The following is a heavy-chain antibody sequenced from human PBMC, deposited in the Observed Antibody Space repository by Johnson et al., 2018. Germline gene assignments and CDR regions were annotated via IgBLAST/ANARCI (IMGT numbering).Heavy chain of an antibody. J-gene: IGHJ6*02. CDR1: GFTFGDYA. CDR2: IRSKAYGGTT. Sequence: VRLVQAGGGLVKPGRSLRLSCTASGFTFGDYAMSWFRQAPGKGLEWVGFIRSKAYGGTTEYAPSVKGRFTISRDDSKSIAYLQMHSLKTEDTAVYYCTRVSSSWYVYYYGMDVWGQGTTVTVSS. D-gene: IGHD6-13*01. V-gene: IGHV3-49*05. CDR3: TRVSSSWYVYYYGMDV.